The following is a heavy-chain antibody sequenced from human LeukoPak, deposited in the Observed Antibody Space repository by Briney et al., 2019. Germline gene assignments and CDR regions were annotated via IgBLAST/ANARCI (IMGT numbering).Heavy chain of an antibody. CDR2: IYYSGST. V-gene: IGHV4-39*07. CDR1: GFPFSSYPI. Sequence: GSLRLSCAGSGFPFSSYPISWVRQPPGKGLEWIGSIYYSGSTYYNPSLKSRVTISVDTSKNQFSLKLSSVTAADTAVYYCAREALGYCSGGSCQGRFDPWGQGTLVTVSS. D-gene: IGHD2-15*01. CDR3: AREALGYCSGGSCQGRFDP. J-gene: IGHJ5*02.